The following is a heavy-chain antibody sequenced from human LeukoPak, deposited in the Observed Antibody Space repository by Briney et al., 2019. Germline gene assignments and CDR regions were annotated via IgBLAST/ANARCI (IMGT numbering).Heavy chain of an antibody. V-gene: IGHV4-59*12. Sequence: PSETLSLTCTVSGGSISSYYWSWIRQPPGKGLEWIGSIYYSGSTYFNPSLKSRVTISVDTSKNQFSLKLSSVTAADTAVYCCARGYSSSCRHAFDIWGQGTMVTVSS. CDR3: ARGYSSSCRHAFDI. J-gene: IGHJ3*02. CDR2: IYYSGST. D-gene: IGHD6-13*01. CDR1: GGSISSYY.